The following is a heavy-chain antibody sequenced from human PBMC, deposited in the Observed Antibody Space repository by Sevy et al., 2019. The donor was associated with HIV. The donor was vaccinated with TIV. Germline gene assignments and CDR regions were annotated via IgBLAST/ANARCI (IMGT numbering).Heavy chain of an antibody. V-gene: IGHV3-23*01. CDR2: LSFGCGKI. Sequence: GSLKISCAASGFAFYDYSMSWIRQAPGKGLEWVATLSFGCGKINYADSVKGRFTISRDNSKNSFYLQMDNLRVEDTALYYCAREGCTRPHDYWGQGTRVTVSS. D-gene: IGHD2-8*01. CDR1: GFAFYDYS. CDR3: AREGCTRPHDY. J-gene: IGHJ4*02.